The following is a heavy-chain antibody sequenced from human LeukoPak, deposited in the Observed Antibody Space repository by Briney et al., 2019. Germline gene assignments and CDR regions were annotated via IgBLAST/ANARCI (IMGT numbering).Heavy chain of an antibody. J-gene: IGHJ3*02. D-gene: IGHD2-2*01. CDR2: FIPIFATS. Sequence: SVKVSCKASGGTFSSSDISWVRQAPGQGLEWMGGFIPIFATSNYAQKFQGRVTITADESTSTVYMDLSSLRSEDTAVYYCARGGRGYCTGTSCYGQDAFDIWGQGTMVTVSS. V-gene: IGHV1-69*01. CDR1: GGTFSSSD. CDR3: ARGGRGYCTGTSCYGQDAFDI.